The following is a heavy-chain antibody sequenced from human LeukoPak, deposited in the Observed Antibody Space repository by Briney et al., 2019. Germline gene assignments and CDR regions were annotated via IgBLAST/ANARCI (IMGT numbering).Heavy chain of an antibody. Sequence: PGGSLRLSCAASGFTFSSYAMSWVRQAPGKGLEWVSVIYSGGSTYYADSVKGRFTISRHNSKNTLYLQMNSLRAEDTAVYYCARDSRGLDLWGRGTLVTVSS. D-gene: IGHD3-10*01. CDR3: ARDSRGLDL. V-gene: IGHV3-53*04. CDR1: GFTFSSYA. J-gene: IGHJ2*01. CDR2: IYSGGST.